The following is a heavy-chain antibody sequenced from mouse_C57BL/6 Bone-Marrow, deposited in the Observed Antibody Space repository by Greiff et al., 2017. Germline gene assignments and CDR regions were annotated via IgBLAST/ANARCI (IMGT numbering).Heavy chain of an antibody. CDR3: ARGGSTRFAY. V-gene: IGHV5-4*03. D-gene: IGHD2-1*01. Sequence: EVKVVESGGGLVKPGGSLKLSCAASGFTFSSYAMSWVRQTPEKRLEWVATISDGGSYTYYPDNVKGRFTISRDNAKNNLYLQMSHLKSEDTAMYYCARGGSTRFAYWGQGTLVTVSA. CDR1: GFTFSSYA. CDR2: ISDGGSYT. J-gene: IGHJ3*01.